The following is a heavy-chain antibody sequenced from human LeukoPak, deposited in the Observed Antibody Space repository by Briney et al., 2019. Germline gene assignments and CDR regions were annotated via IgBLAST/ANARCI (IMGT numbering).Heavy chain of an antibody. J-gene: IGHJ4*02. Sequence: ASVKVSCKASGYTFTSYAMHWVRQAPGQRLEWMGWINAGNGNTKYSQKFQGRVTITRDTSASTAYMELSSLRSEDTAVYYCARLLHDSRGYYYFDYWGPGTLVTVSS. CDR1: GYTFTSYA. V-gene: IGHV1-3*01. CDR2: INAGNGNT. CDR3: ARLLHDSRGYYYFDY. D-gene: IGHD3-22*01.